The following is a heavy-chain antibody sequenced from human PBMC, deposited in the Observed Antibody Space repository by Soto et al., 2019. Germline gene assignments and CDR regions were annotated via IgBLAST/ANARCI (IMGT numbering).Heavy chain of an antibody. CDR2: ISARGGSS. D-gene: IGHD5-12*01. V-gene: IGHV3-23*01. J-gene: IGHJ4*02. CDR1: GFSFSSYA. Sequence: VQLLESGGGLVQPGGSLRLSCAASGFSFSSYAMVWVRQAPGKGLEWVSVISARGGSSYFADSVKGGFTISRDNSKNVFSLEMNSLRAEDTAIYFCAKGSIEYSASVDKWGQGTLVLVSS. CDR3: AKGSIEYSASVDK.